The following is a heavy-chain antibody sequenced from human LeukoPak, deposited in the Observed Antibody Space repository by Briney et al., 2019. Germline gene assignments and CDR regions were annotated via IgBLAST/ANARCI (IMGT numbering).Heavy chain of an antibody. CDR2: ISGSGGST. D-gene: IGHD5-12*01. CDR1: GFTFSSYA. V-gene: IGHV3-23*01. J-gene: IGHJ4*02. CDR3: AKVNGGYDTYFDY. Sequence: GGSLRLSCAASGFTFSSYAMSWVRQAPGKGLEWVSAISGSGGSTYYADSVKGRFTISRDNSKNTPYLQMNSLRAEDTAVYYCAKVNGGYDTYFDYWGQGTLVTVSS.